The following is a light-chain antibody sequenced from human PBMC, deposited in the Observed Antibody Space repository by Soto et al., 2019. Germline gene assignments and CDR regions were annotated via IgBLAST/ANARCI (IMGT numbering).Light chain of an antibody. CDR1: TSSIGAGYD. V-gene: IGLV1-40*01. CDR2: EDN. CDR3: QSYDSTLSRYV. J-gene: IGLJ1*01. Sequence: QSVLTQPPSVSGAPGQRVTISCTGSTSSIGAGYDVHWYQQVPGTSPKLLIYEDNNRPSGVPDRFSGSKSGTSASLANTGLQAEDEADYYCQSYDSTLSRYVFGAGTKVTVL.